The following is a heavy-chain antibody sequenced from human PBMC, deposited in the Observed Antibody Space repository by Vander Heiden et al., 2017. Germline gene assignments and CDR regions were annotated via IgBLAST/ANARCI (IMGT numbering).Heavy chain of an antibody. CDR2: IKSTTDGGTI. CDR3: TRQGSGGRSLDY. J-gene: IGHJ4*02. D-gene: IGHD2-8*02. V-gene: IGHV3-15*01. Sequence: EVQLVESGGGLVKPGGSIRVSCAASGFTFTKARMTWFRQAPGKGLEWVGRIKSTTDGGTIDYAAPVKGRFTISRNDSEDTLYLQMNSLKTEDTAVYYCTRQGSGGRSLDYWGQGTLVTVSS. CDR1: GFTFTKAR.